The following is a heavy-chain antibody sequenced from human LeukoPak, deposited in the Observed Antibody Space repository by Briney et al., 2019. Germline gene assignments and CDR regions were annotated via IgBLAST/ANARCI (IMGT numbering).Heavy chain of an antibody. V-gene: IGHV4-31*03. D-gene: IGHD6-13*01. CDR1: GGSISRGGYY. J-gene: IGHJ5*02. CDR2: IYYSGST. CDR3: ARADSSSWHSDWFDP. Sequence: SQTLSLTCTVSGGSISRGGYYWSWIRQHPGKGLEWIGYIYYSGSTYYNPSLKSRVTISVDTSKNQFSLKLSSVTAADTAVYYCARADSSSWHSDWFDPWGQGTLVTVSS.